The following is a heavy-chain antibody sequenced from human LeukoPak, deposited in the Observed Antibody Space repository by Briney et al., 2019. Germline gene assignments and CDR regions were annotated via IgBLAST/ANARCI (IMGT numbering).Heavy chain of an antibody. Sequence: GGSLRLSCAASGFTVSSNYMSWVRQAPGKGLEWVSVIYSGGSTYYADSVKGRFTISRDNSKNTLYLQMNSLRAEDTAVYYCARDLAYYDFWSGYQGMDVWGQGTMVTVSS. V-gene: IGHV3-53*01. D-gene: IGHD3-3*01. CDR2: IYSGGST. CDR3: ARDLAYYDFWSGYQGMDV. J-gene: IGHJ3*01. CDR1: GFTVSSNY.